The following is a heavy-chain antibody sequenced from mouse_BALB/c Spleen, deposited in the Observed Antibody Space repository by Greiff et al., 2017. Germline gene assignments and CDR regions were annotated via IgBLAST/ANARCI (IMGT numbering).Heavy chain of an antibody. V-gene: IGHV2-9*02. Sequence: VQLVESGPGLVAPSQSLSITCTVSGFSLTSYGVHWVRQPPGKGLEWLGVIWAGGSTNYNSALMSRLSISKDNSKSQVFLKMNSLQTDDTAMYYCARPPYYGSSWFAYWGQGTLVTVSA. D-gene: IGHD1-2*01. CDR1: GFSLTSYG. CDR3: ARPPYYGSSWFAY. CDR2: IWAGGST. J-gene: IGHJ3*01.